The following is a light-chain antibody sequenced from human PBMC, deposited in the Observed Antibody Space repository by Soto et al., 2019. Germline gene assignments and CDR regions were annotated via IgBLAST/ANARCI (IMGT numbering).Light chain of an antibody. CDR1: NXDVDAYKY. CDR2: EVS. CDR3: STYTDKTYI. J-gene: IGLJ1*01. Sequence: QSVLTQPASVTGTPGQSITICCTTSNXDVDAYKYISWYRQHPGEAPKIIIYEVSNRPSGISNRFSGSKSGNTASLTISGLQTEDEAEYFCSTYTDKTYIFGSGTKVTVL. V-gene: IGLV2-14*01.